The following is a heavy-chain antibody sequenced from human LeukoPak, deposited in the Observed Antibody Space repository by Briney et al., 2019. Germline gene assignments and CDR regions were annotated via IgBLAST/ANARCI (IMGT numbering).Heavy chain of an antibody. V-gene: IGHV4-39*01. J-gene: IGHJ3*02. Sequence: SETLSLTCTVSGGSISSSSYYWGWIRQSPGKELEWIGSIYYSGNTYYNPSLNSRVTITVDTSKNQSSLQLSSVTAADTTVYYCARAHIVTVTGFAFDIWGQGTLVTVSS. D-gene: IGHD2-21*02. CDR2: IYYSGNT. CDR3: ARAHIVTVTGFAFDI. CDR1: GGSISSSSYY.